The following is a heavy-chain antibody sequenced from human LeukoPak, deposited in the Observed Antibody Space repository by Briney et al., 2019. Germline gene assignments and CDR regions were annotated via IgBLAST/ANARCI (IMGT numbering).Heavy chain of an antibody. D-gene: IGHD1-14*01. J-gene: IGHJ3*01. CDR3: ARDLASGNHPDGFDV. V-gene: IGHV3-66*01. Sequence: PGGSLRLSCAVSGFSVTNSYMDWVRQAPGKGLEWVSLIRGSGATLYADSVKGRFSITRDNSNNMFYLEMNSLRAEDSGVYYCARDLASGNHPDGFDVWAQGTLVTVSS. CDR1: GFSVTNSY. CDR2: IRGSGAT.